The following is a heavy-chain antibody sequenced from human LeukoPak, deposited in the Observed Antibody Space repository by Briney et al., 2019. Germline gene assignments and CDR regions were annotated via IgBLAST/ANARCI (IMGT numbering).Heavy chain of an antibody. CDR1: GYTFTSYY. D-gene: IGHD6-13*01. CDR2: VNAGNGNT. V-gene: IGHV1-3*01. Sequence: ASVNVSCKASGYTFTSYYMHWVRQAPGQRLEWMGWVNAGNGNTKYSQKFQGRVTITRDTSASTAYMELSSLRSEDTAVYYCARSWEIGAFDIWGQGTMVTVSS. CDR3: ARSWEIGAFDI. J-gene: IGHJ3*02.